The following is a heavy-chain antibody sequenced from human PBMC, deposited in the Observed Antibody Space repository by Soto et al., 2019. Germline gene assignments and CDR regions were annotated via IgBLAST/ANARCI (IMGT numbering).Heavy chain of an antibody. J-gene: IGHJ5*02. Sequence: LRLSCAASGFVFSSYGMHWVRQAPGKGLEWVAVIWYDGGNKHYADSVMGRFTISRDNSKNTLFLQMNSLRAEDTAVYYCANRSPPCSSSSGGWFDPWGQGTLVTVSS. D-gene: IGHD6-6*01. V-gene: IGHV3-33*06. CDR3: ANRSPPCSSSSGGWFDP. CDR2: IWYDGGNK. CDR1: GFVFSSYG.